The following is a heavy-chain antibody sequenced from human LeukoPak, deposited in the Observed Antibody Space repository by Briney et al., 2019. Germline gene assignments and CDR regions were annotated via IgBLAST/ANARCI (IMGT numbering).Heavy chain of an antibody. J-gene: IGHJ4*02. Sequence: GGSLRLSCAASGFTFKTYGMHWVRQAPGKGLEWVAFIRNDGGKKDYEDSVRGRFTISRDNAKNSLYLQMNSLRAEDTAVYYCARRIAVASWGFDYWGQGTLVTVSS. D-gene: IGHD6-19*01. CDR3: ARRIAVASWGFDY. V-gene: IGHV3-30*02. CDR2: IRNDGGKK. CDR1: GFTFKTYG.